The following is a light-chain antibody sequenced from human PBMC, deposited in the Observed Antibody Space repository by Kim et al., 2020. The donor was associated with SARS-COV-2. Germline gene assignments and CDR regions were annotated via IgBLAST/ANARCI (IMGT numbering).Light chain of an antibody. J-gene: IGKJ3*01. CDR2: AAS. V-gene: IGKV1-27*01. Sequence: ESVGDRVVITWRAGQGIRKYLAWYQPKPGKVPELLIYAASALQSGVPSRFSGSGSGTDFTLTISSLQPEDVAAYYCQKYNSAPFTFGPGTRVDIK. CDR3: QKYNSAPFT. CDR1: QGIRKY.